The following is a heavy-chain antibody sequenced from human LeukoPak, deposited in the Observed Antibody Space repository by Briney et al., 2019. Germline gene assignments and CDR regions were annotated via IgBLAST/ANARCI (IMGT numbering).Heavy chain of an antibody. CDR2: INHSGST. CDR3: ARFSRGYGRWPEFDY. D-gene: IGHD6-25*01. J-gene: IGHJ4*02. Sequence: PSETLSLTCVVYGGSFSGYYWSWIRQPPGKGLEWIGEINHSGSTNYNPSLKSRVTISVDTSKNQFSLKLSSVTAADTAVYYCARFSRGYGRWPEFDYWGQGTLVTVSS. CDR1: GGSFSGYY. V-gene: IGHV4-34*01.